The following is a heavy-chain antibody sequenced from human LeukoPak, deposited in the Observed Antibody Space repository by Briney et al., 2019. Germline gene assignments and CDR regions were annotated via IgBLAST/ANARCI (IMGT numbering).Heavy chain of an antibody. CDR3: ASPLDGWLGPDAFNI. Sequence: GGSLRLSCAASGFTFSSYCMSWIRQAPGKGLEWVAYIKRDGSEIYYADSVKGRFTISRDNAKNSLYLQMNSLRAEDTAVYYCASPLDGWLGPDAFNIWGKGPMVTVSS. V-gene: IGHV3-7*01. D-gene: IGHD5-12*01. J-gene: IGHJ3*02. CDR2: IKRDGSEI. CDR1: GFTFSSYC.